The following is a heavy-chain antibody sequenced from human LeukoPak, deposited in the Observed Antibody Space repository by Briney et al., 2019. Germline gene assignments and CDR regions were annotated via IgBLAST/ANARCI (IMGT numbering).Heavy chain of an antibody. J-gene: IGHJ4*02. Sequence: QPGGSLRLSCAASGFTFSSYWMHWVRQAPGKGLVWVSRINRDGSSTNYADSVKGRFTISRDNAKSTLYLQMNSLRAEDTAVYYCASDMTGYSDYWGQGTLVTVSS. CDR3: ASDMTGYSDY. CDR1: GFTFSSYW. CDR2: INRDGSST. D-gene: IGHD3-9*01. V-gene: IGHV3-74*01.